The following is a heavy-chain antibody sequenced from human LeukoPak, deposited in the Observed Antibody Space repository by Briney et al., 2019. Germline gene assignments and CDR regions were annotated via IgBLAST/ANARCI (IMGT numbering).Heavy chain of an antibody. V-gene: IGHV1-8*02. J-gene: IGHJ4*02. CDR2: MNPNSGNT. CDR1: GYTFTSYG. Sequence: ASVKVSCKASGYTFTSYGISWVRQAPGQGLEWIGWMNPNSGNTGYAQKFQGRVTMTRNTSISTAYMELSSLRSEDTAVYYCARGLTRGAHPTDYWGQGTLVTVSS. CDR3: ARGLTRGAHPTDY. D-gene: IGHD3-10*01.